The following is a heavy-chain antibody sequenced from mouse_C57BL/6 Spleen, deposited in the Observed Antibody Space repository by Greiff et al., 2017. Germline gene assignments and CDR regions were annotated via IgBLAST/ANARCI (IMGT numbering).Heavy chain of an antibody. CDR1: GYAFTNYL. Sequence: VQLQQSGAELVRPGTSVKVSCKASGYAFTNYLIEWVKQRPGQGLEWIGVINPGSGGTNYNEKFKGKATLTADKSSSTAYMQLNSLTSEDSAVYFCARPLYDYDSEAWFAYWGQGTLVTVSA. V-gene: IGHV1-54*01. D-gene: IGHD2-4*01. J-gene: IGHJ3*01. CDR3: ARPLYDYDSEAWFAY. CDR2: INPGSGGT.